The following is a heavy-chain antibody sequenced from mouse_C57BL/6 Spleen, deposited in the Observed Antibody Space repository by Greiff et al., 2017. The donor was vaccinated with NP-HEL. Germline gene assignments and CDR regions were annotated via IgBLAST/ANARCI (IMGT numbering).Heavy chain of an antibody. J-gene: IGHJ4*01. CDR2: IYPRDGST. Sequence: VQLQESDAELVKPGASVKISCKVSGYTFTDHTIHWMKQRPEQGLEWIGYIYPRDGSTKYNEKFKGKATLTADKSSSTAYMQLNSLTSEDSAVYFCARGGLRLPYAMDYWGQGTSVTVSS. CDR1: GYTFTDHT. D-gene: IGHD3-2*02. CDR3: ARGGLRLPYAMDY. V-gene: IGHV1-78*01.